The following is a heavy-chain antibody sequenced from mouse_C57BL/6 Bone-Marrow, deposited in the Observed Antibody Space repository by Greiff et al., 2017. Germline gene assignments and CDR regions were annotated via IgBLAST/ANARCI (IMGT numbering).Heavy chain of an antibody. CDR3: ARWEYAMDY. J-gene: IGHJ4*01. Sequence: VQLQQSGAELMKPGASVKLSCKASGYTFTGYWIEWVKQRPGHGLEWIGEILPGSGSTNYNEQFKGKATFTADTSSNTAYMPLISLATADSAIYCGARWEYAMDYWGQGTSVTVSS. CDR1: GYTFTGYW. V-gene: IGHV1-9*01. D-gene: IGHD4-1*01. CDR2: ILPGSGST.